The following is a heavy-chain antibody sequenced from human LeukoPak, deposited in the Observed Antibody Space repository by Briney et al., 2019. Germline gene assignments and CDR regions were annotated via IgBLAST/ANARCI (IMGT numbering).Heavy chain of an antibody. CDR3: ATCSGKSCYSHRLYYYGMDV. CDR2: TSDDGSNK. CDR1: GFTFSSYG. J-gene: IGHJ6*02. D-gene: IGHD2-15*01. V-gene: IGHV3-30*03. Sequence: GGSLRLSCAASGFTFSSYGMHWIRQAPGKGLEWVAVTSDDGSNKYYADSVKGRFTISRDNSKNTLYLQMNSLRAEDTAVYYCATCSGKSCYSHRLYYYGMDVWGQGTTVTVSS.